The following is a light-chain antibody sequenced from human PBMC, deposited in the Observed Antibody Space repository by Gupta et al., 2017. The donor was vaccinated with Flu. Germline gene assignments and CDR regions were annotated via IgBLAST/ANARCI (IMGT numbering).Light chain of an antibody. CDR2: GTS. J-gene: IGKJ2*01. Sequence: GTLSLSPVERVTLSCRASESVTRSFLVWYQQKPGQAARVLIYGTSNRAPGIPDRLSGGGSGTDFTLTINRVEPEDSGLFYCHQYKTTPYTFGQGTKLEIK. CDR1: ESVTRSF. V-gene: IGKV3-20*01. CDR3: HQYKTTPYT.